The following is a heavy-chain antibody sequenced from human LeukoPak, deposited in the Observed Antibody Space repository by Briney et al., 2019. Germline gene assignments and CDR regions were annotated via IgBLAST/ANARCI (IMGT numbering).Heavy chain of an antibody. CDR2: INHSGST. CDR3: ARTYGDYWFDP. CDR1: GGSISSYY. V-gene: IGHV4-34*01. Sequence: SETLSLTCTVSGGSISSYYWSWIRQPPGKGLEWIGEINHSGSTNYNPSLKSRVTISVDTSKNQFSLKLSSVTAADTAVYYCARTYGDYWFDPWGQGTLVTVSS. J-gene: IGHJ5*02. D-gene: IGHD4-17*01.